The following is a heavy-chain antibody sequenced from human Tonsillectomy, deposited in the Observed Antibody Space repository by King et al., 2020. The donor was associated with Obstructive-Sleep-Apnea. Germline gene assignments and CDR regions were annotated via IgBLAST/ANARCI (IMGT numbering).Heavy chain of an antibody. J-gene: IGHJ4*02. CDR3: ARDGQIGGVPAARLGF. Sequence: VQLVQSGAEVKKPGASVKVSCKASGYTFTSSYIHWVRQAPGQGLEWMGIINPSGGSTSYAQKFQGRVTMTWDTSTSTVYMELSSLRSEETAVYFCARDGQIGGVPAARLGFWGQGTLVTVSS. D-gene: IGHD2-2*01. CDR1: GYTFTSSY. CDR2: INPSGGST. V-gene: IGHV1-46*01.